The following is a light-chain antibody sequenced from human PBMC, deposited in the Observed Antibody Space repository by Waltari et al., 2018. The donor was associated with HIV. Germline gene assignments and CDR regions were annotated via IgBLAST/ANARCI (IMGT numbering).Light chain of an antibody. CDR1: SRDVGGQDY. CDR2: EVS. Sequence: QSALTQPASVSGSPGQSITISCTGTSRDVGGQDYVSWYQQHPGQAPKLMIYEVSKRPSGVSHRFSGSKSGNTASLTISGLQAEDEADYYCSSYTSTTTLFGGGTKLTVL. V-gene: IGLV2-14*01. J-gene: IGLJ2*01. CDR3: SSYTSTTTL.